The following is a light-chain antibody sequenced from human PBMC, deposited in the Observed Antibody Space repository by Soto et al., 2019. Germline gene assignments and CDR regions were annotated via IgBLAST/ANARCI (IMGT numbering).Light chain of an antibody. J-gene: IGLJ1*01. V-gene: IGLV2-14*01. CDR2: EVN. CDR3: SSYTDTSTFV. CDR1: SIDVGGYNY. Sequence: QSVLTQPASVSGYLGQSITISCTGTSIDVGGYNYVSWYQHHPGRAPKLLIYEVNIRPSGVSSHFSGSKSGNTASLTIAGLQAEDEADYYCSSYTDTSTFVFGTGTKLTVL.